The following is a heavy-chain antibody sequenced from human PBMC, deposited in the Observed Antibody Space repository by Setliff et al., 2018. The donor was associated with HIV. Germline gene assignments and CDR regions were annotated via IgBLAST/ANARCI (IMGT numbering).Heavy chain of an antibody. CDR2: TGPSGSST. CDR1: GGTFSSFA. V-gene: IGHV1-46*01. Sequence: ASVKVSCKASGGTFSSFAISWVRQAPGQGLEWMGLTGPSGSSTTYAQKFQGRVTMTRDTSTSTVYMELSSLRSEDTAVYYCARDAFDYTAYYYSYMDVWGKGTTVTVSS. J-gene: IGHJ6*03. CDR3: ARDAFDYTAYYYSYMDV. D-gene: IGHD4-4*01.